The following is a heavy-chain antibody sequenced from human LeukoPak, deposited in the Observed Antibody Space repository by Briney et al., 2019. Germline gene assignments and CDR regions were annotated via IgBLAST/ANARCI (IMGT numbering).Heavy chain of an antibody. CDR1: GFTFSTYW. Sequence: GGSLRLSCAASGFTFSTYWMSWVRQAPGRGLEWVSASSGSGGSTYCADSVKGRFTISRDNAKNSLYLQMNSLRAEDTAVYYCARESYYYDSSGYYSPAGFDYWGQGTLVTVSS. J-gene: IGHJ4*02. V-gene: IGHV3-23*01. CDR2: SSGSGGST. D-gene: IGHD3-22*01. CDR3: ARESYYYDSSGYYSPAGFDY.